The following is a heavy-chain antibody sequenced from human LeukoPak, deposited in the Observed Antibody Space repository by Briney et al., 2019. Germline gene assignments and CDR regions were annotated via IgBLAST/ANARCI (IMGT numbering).Heavy chain of an antibody. J-gene: IGHJ4*02. CDR2: IKSKTDSRTT. V-gene: IGHV3-15*01. CDR3: TTSLSGYDFLFDY. D-gene: IGHD5-12*01. CDR1: GFTFSNAW. Sequence: GGTLRLSCAASGFTFSNAWMSWVRQAPGKGLEWVGPIKSKTDSRTTDYAAPVNDRLTISRDDSKNTLYLQMNSLKTENTAVYYCTTSLSGYDFLFDYWGQGTLVTASS.